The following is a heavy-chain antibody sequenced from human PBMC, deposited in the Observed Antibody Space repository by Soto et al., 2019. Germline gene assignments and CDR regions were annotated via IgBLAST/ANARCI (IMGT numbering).Heavy chain of an antibody. D-gene: IGHD6-19*01. Sequence: QVQLEESGGGVVQPGRSLRLSCAASGFTFSSYGMHWVRQAPGKGLEWVAVILYDGSNKYYADSVKGRFTISRDNSKNTLYLQMSSLRAEDTAVYYCAKDMAAVAGPTDCWGQGTLVTVSS. CDR3: AKDMAAVAGPTDC. CDR2: ILYDGSNK. CDR1: GFTFSSYG. J-gene: IGHJ4*02. V-gene: IGHV3-30*18.